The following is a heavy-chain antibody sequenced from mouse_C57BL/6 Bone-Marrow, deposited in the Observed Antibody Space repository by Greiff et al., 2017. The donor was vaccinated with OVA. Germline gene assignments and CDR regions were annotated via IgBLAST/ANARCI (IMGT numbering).Heavy chain of an antibody. V-gene: IGHV14-4*01. CDR1: GFNIKDDY. CDR2: IDPENGDT. Sequence: VQLQQSGAELVRPGASVKLSCTASGFNIKDDYMHWVKQRPEQGLEWIGWIDPENGDTEYASKFQGKATIPADTSSNTAYLQLSSLTSEDTAVYYCTTRRDYAMDYWGQGTSVTVSS. CDR3: TTRRDYAMDY. J-gene: IGHJ4*01.